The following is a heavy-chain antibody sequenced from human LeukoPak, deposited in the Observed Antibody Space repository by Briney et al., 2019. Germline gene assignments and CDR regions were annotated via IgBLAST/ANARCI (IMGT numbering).Heavy chain of an antibody. Sequence: GGSLRLSCAAPGFTFSDYYMSWLRQAPGKGLEWVSYISSSGSTIYYADSVKGRFTISRDNAKNSLYLQMNSLRAEDTAVYYCAIELGYCSGGSCYPTDYWGQGTLVTVSS. CDR3: AIELGYCSGGSCYPTDY. D-gene: IGHD2-15*01. CDR1: GFTFSDYY. V-gene: IGHV3-11*04. J-gene: IGHJ4*02. CDR2: ISSSGSTI.